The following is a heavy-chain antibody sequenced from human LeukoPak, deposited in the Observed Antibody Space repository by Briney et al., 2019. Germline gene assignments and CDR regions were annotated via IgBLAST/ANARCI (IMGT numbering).Heavy chain of an antibody. V-gene: IGHV3-30*18. D-gene: IGHD3-10*01. J-gene: IGHJ4*02. Sequence: PGGSLRLSCAASGFTFDDYTMHWIRQAPGKGLEWVAVISYDGSNKYYADSVKGRFTISRDNSKNTLYLQMNSLRAEDTAVYYCAKRSFSGAFDYWGQGTLVTVSS. CDR3: AKRSFSGAFDY. CDR2: ISYDGSNK. CDR1: GFTFDDYT.